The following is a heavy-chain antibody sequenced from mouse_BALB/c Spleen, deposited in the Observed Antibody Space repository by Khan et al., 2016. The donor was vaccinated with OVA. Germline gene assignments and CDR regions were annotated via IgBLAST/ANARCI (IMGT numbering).Heavy chain of an antibody. CDR2: ISSAGDHT. V-gene: IGHV5-6*01. J-gene: IGHJ3*01. CDR1: GFTFNSYS. CDR3: ARYLSGTCAY. D-gene: IGHD1-3*01. Sequence: EVQLVESGGDLVKPGGSLKLSCAASGFTFNSYSMSWVRQTPDKRLEWVATISSAGDHTYYPASVKGRFTISSDTATNTLYLQMSSLKSEDTARYYGARYLSGTCAYWGQRTLVTVFA.